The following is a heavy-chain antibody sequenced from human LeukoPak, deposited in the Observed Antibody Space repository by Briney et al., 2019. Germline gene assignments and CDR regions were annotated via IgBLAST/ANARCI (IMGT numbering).Heavy chain of an antibody. CDR3: ARDHNYAFDN. J-gene: IGHJ4*02. V-gene: IGHV3-48*01. D-gene: IGHD1-1*01. CDR1: GFPFIEYS. CDR2: IGIDSGNT. Sequence: GGSLRLSCTASGFPFIEYSVNWVRQAPGKGLEWISYIGIDSGNTKYADSVRGRFTISADKAKNSLYLQMNSLRVEDTAVYYCARDHNYAFDNWGQGTLVSVAS.